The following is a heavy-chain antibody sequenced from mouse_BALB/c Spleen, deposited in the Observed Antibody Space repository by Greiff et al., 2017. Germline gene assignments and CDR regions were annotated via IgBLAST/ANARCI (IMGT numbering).Heavy chain of an antibody. J-gene: IGHJ3*01. D-gene: IGHD1-1*01. Sequence: QVQLKQSGAELARPGASVKMSCKASGYTFTSYTMHWVKQRPGQGLEWIGYINPSSGYTNYNQKFKDKATLTADKSSSTAYMQLSSLTSEDSAVYYCARSSYYYGSSYGFAYWGQGTLVTVSA. CDR2: INPSSGYT. CDR3: ARSSYYYGSSYGFAY. CDR1: GYTFTSYT. V-gene: IGHV1-4*01.